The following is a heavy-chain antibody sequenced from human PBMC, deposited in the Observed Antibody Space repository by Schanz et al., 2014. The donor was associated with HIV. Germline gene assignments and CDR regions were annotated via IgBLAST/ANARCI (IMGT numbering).Heavy chain of an antibody. CDR3: ARGPKWEGLMDV. J-gene: IGHJ6*02. CDR2: MNPSTGNS. D-gene: IGHD1-26*01. V-gene: IGHV1-8*01. CDR1: GYTFSSYD. Sequence: QVQLVQSGAEVKNPGASVKVSCKASGYTFSSYDINWVRRATGQGLEWMGWMNPSTGNSGYAQMFQVRVTMTRDTSISTAYLEVDSLKSEDTAVYYCARGPKWEGLMDVWGQGTTVIVSS.